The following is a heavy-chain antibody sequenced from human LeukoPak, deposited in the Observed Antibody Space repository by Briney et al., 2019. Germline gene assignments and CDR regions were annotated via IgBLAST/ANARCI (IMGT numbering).Heavy chain of an antibody. J-gene: IGHJ4*02. CDR3: ANGYNYPFDY. CDR1: GGSFSGYY. D-gene: IGHD5-24*01. V-gene: IGHV4-34*01. Sequence: SETLSLTCAVYGGSFSGYYWSWIRQPPGEGLEWIGEINYIGSTNYNPSLKSGVTISVDTSKNQFSLRLSSVTAADTAVYYCANGYNYPFDYWGQGTLVTVSS. CDR2: INYIGST.